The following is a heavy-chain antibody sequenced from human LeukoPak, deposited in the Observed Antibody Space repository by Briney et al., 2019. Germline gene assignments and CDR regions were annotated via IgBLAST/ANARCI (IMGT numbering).Heavy chain of an antibody. V-gene: IGHV3-13*01. Sequence: TGGSLRLSCAASGLAFSSHWMHWVRQATGKGLEWVSAIGTAGDTYYPGSVKGRFTISRENAKNSLYLQMNSLRAGDTAVYYCARGPHGSGSYLDAFDIWGQGTMVTVSS. CDR3: ARGPHGSGSYLDAFDI. J-gene: IGHJ3*02. CDR2: IGTAGDT. CDR1: GLAFSSHW. D-gene: IGHD1-26*01.